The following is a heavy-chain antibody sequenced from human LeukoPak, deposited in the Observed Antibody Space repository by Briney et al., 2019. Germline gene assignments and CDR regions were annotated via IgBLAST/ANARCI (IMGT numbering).Heavy chain of an antibody. CDR2: ISSSGSTI. CDR1: GFTFSSYE. J-gene: IGHJ4*02. V-gene: IGHV3-48*03. Sequence: GGSLRLSCAASGFTFSSYEMNWVRQAPGKGLEWVSYISSSGSTIYYADSVKGRFTISRDNAKNSLYLQMNSLRAEDTAVYYCARGVLQWFGELLSHFDYWGQGTLVTVSS. CDR3: ARGVLQWFGELLSHFDY. D-gene: IGHD3-10*01.